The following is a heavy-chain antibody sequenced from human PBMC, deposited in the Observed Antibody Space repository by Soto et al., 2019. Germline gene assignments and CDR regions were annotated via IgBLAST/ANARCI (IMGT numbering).Heavy chain of an antibody. Sequence: GASVKASCKSSGYTFTSYGISWVRQAPGQGLEWMGWISAYNGNTNYAQKLQGRVTMTTDTSTSTAYMELRSLRSDDTAVYYCARVPVRGGWPRDAFDIWGQGTMVTVSS. J-gene: IGHJ3*02. CDR2: ISAYNGNT. V-gene: IGHV1-18*01. D-gene: IGHD3-10*01. CDR3: ARVPVRGGWPRDAFDI. CDR1: GYTFTSYG.